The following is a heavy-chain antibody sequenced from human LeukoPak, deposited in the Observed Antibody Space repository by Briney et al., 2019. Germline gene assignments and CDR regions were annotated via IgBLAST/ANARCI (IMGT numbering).Heavy chain of an antibody. V-gene: IGHV1-46*01. CDR1: GYTFTSYY. J-gene: IGHJ6*02. Sequence: ASVKVSCKASGYTFTSYYMHWVRQAPGQRLEWMGIINPSGGSTSYAQKFQGRVTMTRDTSTSTVYMELSSLRSEDTAVYYCARVEWEYTAMVTGPRGMDVWGQGTTVTVSS. CDR3: ARVEWEYTAMVTGPRGMDV. D-gene: IGHD5-18*01. CDR2: INPSGGST.